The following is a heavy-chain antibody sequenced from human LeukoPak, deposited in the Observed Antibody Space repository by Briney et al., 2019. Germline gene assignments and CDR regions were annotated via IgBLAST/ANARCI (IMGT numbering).Heavy chain of an antibody. D-gene: IGHD1-14*01. J-gene: IGHJ3*02. Sequence: PGGSLRLSCAASGFTVSSNYMGWVRQAPGKGLERVSVIYSGGSTYYADSVKGRFTISRDNSKNTLYLQMNSLRAEDTAVYYCARVTGDAFDIWGQGTMVTVSS. CDR2: IYSGGST. CDR3: ARVTGDAFDI. CDR1: GFTVSSNY. V-gene: IGHV3-53*01.